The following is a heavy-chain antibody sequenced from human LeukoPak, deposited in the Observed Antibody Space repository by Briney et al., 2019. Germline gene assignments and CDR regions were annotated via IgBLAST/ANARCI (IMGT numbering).Heavy chain of an antibody. D-gene: IGHD3-22*01. CDR1: GYTFTGFS. Sequence: ASVKVTCKTSGYTFTGFSLHWVRQAPGHGLEWMGWINPNTGDTNSAQRFQGRVTMTRDTSITTAYIELTSLRSDDTAVYYCARHRNFDSSGYYPYDHWGQGTLVTVSS. CDR2: INPNTGDT. V-gene: IGHV1-2*02. J-gene: IGHJ4*02. CDR3: ARHRNFDSSGYYPYDH.